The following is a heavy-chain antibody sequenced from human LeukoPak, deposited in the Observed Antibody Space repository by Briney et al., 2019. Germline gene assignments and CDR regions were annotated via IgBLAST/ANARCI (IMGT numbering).Heavy chain of an antibody. D-gene: IGHD3-22*01. CDR1: GFTFDDYA. CDR3: AKDRDYYDSSGLFDY. J-gene: IGHJ4*02. V-gene: IGHV3-9*01. CDR2: ISWNSGSI. Sequence: GGSLRLSCAASGFTFDDYAMHWVRQAPGKGLEWVSGISWNSGSIGYADSVKGRFTISRDNAKNSLYLQMNSLRAEDTALYYCAKDRDYYDSSGLFDYWGQGTLVTVSS.